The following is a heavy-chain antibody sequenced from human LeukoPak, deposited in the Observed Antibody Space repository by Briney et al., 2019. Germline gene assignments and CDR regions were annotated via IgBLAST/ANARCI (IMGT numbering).Heavy chain of an antibody. CDR1: GFTFSSYE. V-gene: IGHV3-48*03. CDR3: HIVVVVSATLTLHPLLGNYLDV. CDR2: ISNSGSTI. D-gene: IGHD2-15*01. J-gene: IGHJ6*03. Sequence: GGSLRLSCAASGFTFSSYEMNWVRQAPGKGLEWVSYISNSGSTIYYADSVKGRFTISRDNSKHTLYLQMNSLRAEDTAVYYCHIVVVVSATLTLHPLLGNYLDVWGKGTTVTVSS.